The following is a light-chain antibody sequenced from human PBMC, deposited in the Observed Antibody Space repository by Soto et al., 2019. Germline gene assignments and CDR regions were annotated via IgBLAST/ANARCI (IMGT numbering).Light chain of an antibody. Sequence: DIQMTQSPSTLSASVGDRVTITCRASQSISSWLAWYQQKPGKPPKLLIYKASSLESGVASWFSGSGSGTEFTLTISSLQHDDFATYYCQHYNIYWTFGQGTKVEIK. CDR1: QSISSW. V-gene: IGKV1-5*03. J-gene: IGKJ1*01. CDR2: KAS. CDR3: QHYNIYWT.